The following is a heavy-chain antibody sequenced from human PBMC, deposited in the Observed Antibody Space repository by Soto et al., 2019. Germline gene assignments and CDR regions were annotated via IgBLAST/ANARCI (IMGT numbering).Heavy chain of an antibody. D-gene: IGHD3-3*01. J-gene: IGHJ6*02. V-gene: IGHV4-39*01. CDR1: GGSISSSSYY. Sequence: PLETLSLTCTVSGGSISSSSYYWGWIRQPPGKGLEWIGSIYYSGSTYYNPSLKSRVTISVDTSKNQFSLKLSSVTAADTAVYYCARWVYDFWSGYYWSGMDVWGQGTTVTVSS. CDR3: ARWVYDFWSGYYWSGMDV. CDR2: IYYSGST.